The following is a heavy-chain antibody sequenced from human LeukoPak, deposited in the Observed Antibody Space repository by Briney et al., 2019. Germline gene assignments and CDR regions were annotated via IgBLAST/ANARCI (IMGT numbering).Heavy chain of an antibody. D-gene: IGHD5-18*01. Sequence: SETLSLTCTVSGASISSDNYYWGWIRHPPGKGLEWIGSIYYRGSTYYTPSLKSRLTISVDTSKNHFSLKLSSVTAADTATFYCARGWVQLWFHRWGQGTLVTVSS. CDR1: GASISSDNYY. CDR3: ARGWVQLWFHR. V-gene: IGHV4-39*02. J-gene: IGHJ5*02. CDR2: IYYRGST.